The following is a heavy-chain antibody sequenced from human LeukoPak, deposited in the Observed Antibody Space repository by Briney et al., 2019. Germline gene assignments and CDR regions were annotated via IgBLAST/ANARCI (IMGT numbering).Heavy chain of an antibody. CDR1: GFTFNNYW. CDR3: VRGTYHAHYMDV. Sequence: GGSLRLSCAASGFTFNNYWIHWVRRAPGKGLVWVSRVNPGGSIANFADSVKGRFTISRDNAKNTVYLQTSSLTAEDTAVYYCVRGTYHAHYMDVWGKGTTVTVSS. J-gene: IGHJ6*03. D-gene: IGHD3-16*01. V-gene: IGHV3-74*01. CDR2: VNPGGSIA.